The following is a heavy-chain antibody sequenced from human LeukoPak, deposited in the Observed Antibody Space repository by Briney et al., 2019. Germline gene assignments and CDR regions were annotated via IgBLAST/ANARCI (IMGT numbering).Heavy chain of an antibody. CDR1: GFTFSRHW. J-gene: IGHJ4*02. V-gene: IGHV3-7*03. CDR3: ARNEKWGRDL. Sequence: PGGSLRLSCAASGFTFSRHWMSWVRQAPGKGLEWVANIVQDGSQKYYVDSVKGRFTISRDNGKSSLYLQMNSLRAEDTAVYYCARNEKWGRDLWGQGTLVTVSS. D-gene: IGHD1-26*01. CDR2: IVQDGSQK.